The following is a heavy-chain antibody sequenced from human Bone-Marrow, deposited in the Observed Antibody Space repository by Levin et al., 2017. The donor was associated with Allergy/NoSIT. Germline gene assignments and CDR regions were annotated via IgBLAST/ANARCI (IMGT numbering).Heavy chain of an antibody. J-gene: IGHJ6*02. D-gene: IGHD6-19*01. V-gene: IGHV4-59*01. CDR3: ASGQWLVFGYFYYGMDV. CDR2: IYHSGST. CDR1: GDSISSYY. Sequence: PSETLSLTCTVSGDSISSYYWSWIRQPPGKGLEWIGYIYHSGSTNYNPSLKSRVTISVDTSKNQFSLKLSSVTAADTAVYYCASGQWLVFGYFYYGMDVWGQGTTVTVSS.